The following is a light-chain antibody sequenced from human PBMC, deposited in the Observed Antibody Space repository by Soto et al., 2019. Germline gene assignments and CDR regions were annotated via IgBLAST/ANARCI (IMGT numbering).Light chain of an antibody. CDR2: DAS. J-gene: IGKJ5*01. CDR1: QSVRSGR. Sequence: EIVLTQSPATLSLSPGERATLSCRASQSVRSGRLAWYQQKPGQAPRLVIFDASNRASGIPVRFSGSGSGTDFTLTITRLEPEDFAEYYCQEHDDSPPITFGLGTRLEIK. V-gene: IGKV3-20*01. CDR3: QEHDDSPPIT.